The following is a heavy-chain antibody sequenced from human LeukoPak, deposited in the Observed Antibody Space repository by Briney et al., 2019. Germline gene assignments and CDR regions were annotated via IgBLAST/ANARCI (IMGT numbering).Heavy chain of an antibody. V-gene: IGHV3-23*01. CDR3: ARDGVHRIGAFDI. Sequence: GGSLRLSCAASGFTFSSYAMTWVRQAPGKGLEWVSTISNSVDYTYYADSVKGRFTTSRDSSKNTLYLQMNSLRAEDTAVYYCARDGVHRIGAFDIWGQGTMVTVSS. D-gene: IGHD1-1*01. CDR1: GFTFSSYA. J-gene: IGHJ3*02. CDR2: ISNSVDYT.